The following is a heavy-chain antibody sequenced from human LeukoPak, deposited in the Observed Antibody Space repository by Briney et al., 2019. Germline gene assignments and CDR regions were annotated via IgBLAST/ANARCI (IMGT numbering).Heavy chain of an antibody. CDR2: IYSGGST. J-gene: IGHJ4*02. Sequence: PGGSLRLSCAASGFTVRSNYMSWVRQAPGKGLEWVSVIYSGGSTYYADSVKGRFTISRDNSKNTLYLKMNSVRAEDTAVYYCARDNRARYYGFDYWGQGTLVTVSS. V-gene: IGHV3-66*02. CDR3: ARDNRARYYGFDY. D-gene: IGHD3-10*01. CDR1: GFTVRSNY.